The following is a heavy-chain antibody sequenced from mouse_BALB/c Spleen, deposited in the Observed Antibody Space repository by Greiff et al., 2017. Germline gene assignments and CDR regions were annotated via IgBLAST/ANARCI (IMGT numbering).Heavy chain of an antibody. CDR2: IWGDGST. D-gene: IGHD1-1*01. J-gene: IGHJ4*01. CDR1: GFSLTGYG. Sequence: QVQLKESGPGLVAPSQSLSITCTVSGFSLTGYGVNWVRQPPGKGLEWLGMIWGDGSTDYNSALKSRLSISKDNSKSQVFLKMNSLQTDDTARYYCVRDRGYGSSHYYAMDYWGQGTSVTVSS. V-gene: IGHV2-6-7*01. CDR3: VRDRGYGSSHYYAMDY.